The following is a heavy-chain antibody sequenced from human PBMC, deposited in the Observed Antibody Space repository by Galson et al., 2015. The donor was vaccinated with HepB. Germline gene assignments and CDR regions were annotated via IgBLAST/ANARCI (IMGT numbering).Heavy chain of an antibody. CDR2: IKQDGSEK. D-gene: IGHD2-21*01. CDR1: GSTFSSYW. CDR3: ARVGPRVSIFDY. V-gene: IGHV3-7*03. Sequence: LRLSCAASGSTFSSYWMSWVRQAPGKGLEWVTNIKQDGSEKYYVDSVKGRFTISRDNAKNSLYLQMNSLRAEDTAVYYCARVGPRVSIFDYWGQGTLVTVSS. J-gene: IGHJ4*02.